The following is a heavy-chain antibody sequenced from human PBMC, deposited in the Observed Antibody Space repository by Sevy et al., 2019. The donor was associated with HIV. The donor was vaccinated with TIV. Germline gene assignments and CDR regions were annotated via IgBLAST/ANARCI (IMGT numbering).Heavy chain of an antibody. Sequence: GGSLRLSCAASGFTFSSYEMDWVRQAPGKGLEWVSYISNSGTTISYSDSVRGRFSISRDNARNSLYLQMNSLRAEDTAVYYCARDLPPSATTVAHFDYWGQGTLVTVSS. CDR3: ARDLPPSATTVAHFDY. J-gene: IGHJ4*02. CDR2: ISNSGTTI. D-gene: IGHD4-17*01. V-gene: IGHV3-48*03. CDR1: GFTFSSYE.